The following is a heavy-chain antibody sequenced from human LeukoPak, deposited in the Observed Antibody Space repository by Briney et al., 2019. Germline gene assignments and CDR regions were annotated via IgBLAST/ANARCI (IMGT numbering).Heavy chain of an antibody. V-gene: IGHV3-21*04. CDR2: ISSSSSYI. Sequence: GGSLRLSCAASGFTFSSYSMNWVRQAPGKGLEWVLSISSSSSYIYYAASVKGRFTISRDNSKNTADLQMNSLRAEDTAVYYCAKVSWLGTLPSYHFDSWGQGTQVTVSS. J-gene: IGHJ4*02. CDR3: AKVSWLGTLPSYHFDS. D-gene: IGHD6-19*01. CDR1: GFTFSSYS.